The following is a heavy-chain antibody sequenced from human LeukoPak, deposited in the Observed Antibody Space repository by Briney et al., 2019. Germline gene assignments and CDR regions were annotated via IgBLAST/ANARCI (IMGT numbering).Heavy chain of an antibody. V-gene: IGHV3-23*01. CDR1: GFTFSSFG. J-gene: IGHJ3*02. CDR3: ARDPRGAFDI. Sequence: PGGPLRLSCAASGFTFSSFGMSWVRQAPGKGLEWVSTMSGSGDTTYYADSVKGRFAISRDNSKNTLYLQMTSLRADDTAVYYCARDPRGAFDIWGQGTMVTVSS. CDR2: MSGSGDTT.